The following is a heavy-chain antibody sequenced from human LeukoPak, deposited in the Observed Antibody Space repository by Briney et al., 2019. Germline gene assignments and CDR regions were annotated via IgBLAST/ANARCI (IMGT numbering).Heavy chain of an antibody. CDR3: ARVGGGPDY. V-gene: IGHV4-61*02. CDR1: GGSISSGSYF. J-gene: IGHJ4*02. Sequence: SETLSLTCTVSGGSISSGSYFWSWIRQPAGKGLEWIGRIYTSGSTNYNPSLKCRVTISVDTSKNHFSLKLTSVTAADTAVYYCARVGGGPDYWGQGTLVTVSS. D-gene: IGHD2-15*01. CDR2: IYTSGST.